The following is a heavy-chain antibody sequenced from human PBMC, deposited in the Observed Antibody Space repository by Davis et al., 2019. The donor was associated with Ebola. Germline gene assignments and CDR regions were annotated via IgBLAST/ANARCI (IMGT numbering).Heavy chain of an antibody. D-gene: IGHD3-22*01. J-gene: IGHJ4*02. CDR2: INPNSGGT. Sequence: VKVSCKASGYTFTGYYMHWVRQAPGQGLEWMGRINPNSGGTNYAQKFQGRVTITRDTSASTAYMELSSLRSEDTAVYYCARGLTYYYDSSGYYAFDYWGQGTLVTVSS. CDR1: GYTFTGYY. CDR3: ARGLTYYYDSSGYYAFDY. V-gene: IGHV1-2*06.